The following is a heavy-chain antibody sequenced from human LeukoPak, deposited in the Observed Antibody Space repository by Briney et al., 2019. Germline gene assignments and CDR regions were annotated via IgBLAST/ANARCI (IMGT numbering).Heavy chain of an antibody. D-gene: IGHD2-2*01. Sequence: PGGSLRLSCAASGFTFSSYGMHWVRQAPGKGLEWVAFIRYDGSNKYYADSVKGRFTISRDNSKNTLYLQMNSLRAEDTAVYYCANSAGYCSSTSCREGYYYYYMDVWGKGTTVTVSS. CDR2: IRYDGSNK. V-gene: IGHV3-30*02. CDR3: ANSAGYCSSTSCREGYYYYYMDV. J-gene: IGHJ6*03. CDR1: GFTFSSYG.